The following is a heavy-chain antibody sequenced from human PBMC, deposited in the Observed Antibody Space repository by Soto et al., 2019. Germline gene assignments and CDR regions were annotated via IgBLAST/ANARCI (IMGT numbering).Heavy chain of an antibody. D-gene: IGHD3-3*01. CDR3: ARDRRGSFFGVVIIPIAYFYYGMDV. V-gene: IGHV3-23*01. CDR1: GFTFSSYA. CDR2: ISGSGGST. Sequence: GGSLRLSCAASGFTFSSYAMSWVRQAPGKGLEWVSAISGSGGSTYYADSVKGRFTISRDNSKNTLYLQMNSLRAEDTAVYYCARDRRGSFFGVVIIPIAYFYYGMDVWGQGTMVTVSS. J-gene: IGHJ6*02.